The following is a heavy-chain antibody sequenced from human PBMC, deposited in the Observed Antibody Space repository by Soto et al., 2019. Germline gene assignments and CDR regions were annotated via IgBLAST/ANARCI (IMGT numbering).Heavy chain of an antibody. Sequence: QVQMVQSGAEVKKPGSSARVSCKVSGGTFSRHSISWVRQAPGQGLEWMGGIIPIFDATQYAQKFQGRLTITAIESTTTFHRNLSGLRPKVTAIYYCARDLPSVRGYWGQGTQVTVS. CDR2: IIPIFDAT. D-gene: IGHD2-15*01. CDR3: ARDLPSVRGY. J-gene: IGHJ4*02. V-gene: IGHV1-69*01. CDR1: GGTFSRHS.